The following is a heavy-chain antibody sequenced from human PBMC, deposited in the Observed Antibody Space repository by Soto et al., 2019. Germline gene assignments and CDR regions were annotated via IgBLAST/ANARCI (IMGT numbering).Heavy chain of an antibody. CDR3: ARLAPIAAADGMDV. CDR2: IYHSGSI. J-gene: IGHJ6*02. Sequence: SETLSLTCAVSGYSISSGYYWGWIRQSPGKGLEWIWSIYHSGSIYYNPSLKSRVIISVDTSKNQFSLKLSSVTAADTAVYYCARLAPIAAADGMDVWGQGTTVTVSS. D-gene: IGHD6-13*01. CDR1: GYSISSGYY. V-gene: IGHV4-38-2*01.